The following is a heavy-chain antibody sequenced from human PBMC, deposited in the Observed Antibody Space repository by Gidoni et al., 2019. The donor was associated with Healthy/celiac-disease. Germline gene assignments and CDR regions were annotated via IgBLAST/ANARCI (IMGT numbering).Heavy chain of an antibody. J-gene: IGHJ5*02. CDR3: ARGSQALKPSYYYDSTGWFDP. D-gene: IGHD3-22*01. CDR2: INHSGST. Sequence: QVQLQQWGAGLLKPSETLSLTCAVYGGSFSGYYCSWIRQPPGKGLEWIGEINHSGSTNYNPSLKSRVTISVDTSKNQFSLKLSSVTAADTAVYYCARGSQALKPSYYYDSTGWFDPWGQGTLVTVSS. CDR1: GGSFSGYY. V-gene: IGHV4-34*01.